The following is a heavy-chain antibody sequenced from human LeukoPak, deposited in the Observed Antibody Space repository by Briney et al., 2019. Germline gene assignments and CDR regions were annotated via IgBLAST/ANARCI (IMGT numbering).Heavy chain of an antibody. CDR3: ASRGSHTTVLDY. Sequence: ASVKVSCKASGYTFTGYYMHWVRQAPGQGLEWMGWINPNGGDTNYAQKFQGRVSMTRDTSISTAYMELSRLRSDDTAVYYCASRGSHTTVLDYWGQGTLVTVSS. D-gene: IGHD3-16*01. J-gene: IGHJ4*02. CDR1: GYTFTGYY. CDR2: INPNGGDT. V-gene: IGHV1-2*02.